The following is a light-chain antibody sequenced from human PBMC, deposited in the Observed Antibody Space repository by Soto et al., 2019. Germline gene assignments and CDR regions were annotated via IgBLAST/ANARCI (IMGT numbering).Light chain of an antibody. CDR3: CSYAGSYTVL. Sequence: QSVLTQPRSVSGSPGQSVTISCTGTSSDVGAYNYVSWYQQHPGKAPKLMIYDVSKRPSGVPDRFSGSKSGNSASLTISGLQAEDEADYSCCSYAGSYTVLFGGGTKLTVL. V-gene: IGLV2-11*01. CDR1: SSDVGAYNY. J-gene: IGLJ2*01. CDR2: DVS.